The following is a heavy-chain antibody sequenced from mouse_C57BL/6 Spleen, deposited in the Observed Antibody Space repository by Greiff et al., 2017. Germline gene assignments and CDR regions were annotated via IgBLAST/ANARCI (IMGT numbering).Heavy chain of an antibody. CDR3: ARAELGYFDY. V-gene: IGHV3-1*01. CDR1: GYSITSGYD. J-gene: IGHJ2*01. D-gene: IGHD4-1*01. CDR2: ISYSGST. Sequence: ESGPGMVKPSQSLSLTCTVTGYSITSGYDWHWIRHFPGNKLEWMGYISYSGSTNYNPSLKSRISITHDTSKNHFFLKLNSVTTEDTATYYCARAELGYFDYWGQGTTLTVSS.